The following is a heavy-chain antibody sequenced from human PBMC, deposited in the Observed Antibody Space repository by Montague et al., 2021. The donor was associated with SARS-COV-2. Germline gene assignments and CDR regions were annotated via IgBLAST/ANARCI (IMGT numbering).Heavy chain of an antibody. CDR2: ISYDGSNK. Sequence: YLRLSCAASGFTFSSYAMHWVRQAPGMGLEWVAVISYDGSNKYYADSVKGRFTTSRDNSKNTLYLQMNSLRAEDTAVYYCARKDYYYGMDVWGQGTTVTVSS. CDR1: GFTFSSYA. V-gene: IGHV3-30*04. CDR3: ARKDYYYGMDV. J-gene: IGHJ6*02.